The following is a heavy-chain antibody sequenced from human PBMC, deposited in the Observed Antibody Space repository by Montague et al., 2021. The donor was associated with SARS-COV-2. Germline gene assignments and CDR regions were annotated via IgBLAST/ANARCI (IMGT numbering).Heavy chain of an antibody. CDR3: ARGHYDILTGYDEYYFDY. V-gene: IGHV4-34*01. J-gene: IGHJ4*02. CDR1: GGSFSGYY. CDR2: INHSGST. Sequence: SETLSLTCAIYGGSFSGYYWSWIRQPPGKGLEWIGEINHSGSTNYNPSLKSRVTISVDTSKDQFSLKPSSVTAADTAVYYCARGHYDILTGYDEYYFDYWGQGTLVTVSS. D-gene: IGHD3-9*01.